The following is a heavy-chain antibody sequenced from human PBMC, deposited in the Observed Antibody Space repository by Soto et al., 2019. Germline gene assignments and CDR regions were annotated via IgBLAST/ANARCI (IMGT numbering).Heavy chain of an antibody. V-gene: IGHV1-69*13. D-gene: IGHD3-22*01. J-gene: IGHJ4*02. CDR2: IIPIFGTA. CDR3: ARGSSNYYDSSGYIYYFDY. CDR1: GGTFSSYA. Sequence: SVKVSCKASGGTFSSYAISWVRQAPGQGLEWMGGIIPIFGTANYAQKFQGRVTITADESTSTAYMELSSLRAEDTAVYYCARGSSNYYDSSGYIYYFDYWGQGTLVTVSS.